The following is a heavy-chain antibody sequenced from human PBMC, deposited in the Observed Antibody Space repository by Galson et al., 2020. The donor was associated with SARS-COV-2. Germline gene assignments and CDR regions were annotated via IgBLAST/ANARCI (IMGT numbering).Heavy chain of an antibody. CDR3: ARGAPGY. V-gene: IGHV4-34*01. CDR2: INHSGDT. J-gene: IGHJ4*02. Sequence: ETLSLTCAVYGGSFSGYWWTWIRQSPGKGLEWIGDINHSGDTTSNPSLKSRVIISVDTSKNQFSLNLTAVTAADTAIYYCARGAPGYWGQGTLVTVSS. CDR1: GGSFSGYW.